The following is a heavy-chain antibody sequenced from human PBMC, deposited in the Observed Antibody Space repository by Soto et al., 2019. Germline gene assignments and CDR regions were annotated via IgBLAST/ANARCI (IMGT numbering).Heavy chain of an antibody. D-gene: IGHD2-2*01. CDR1: GFTFSSYA. CDR2: ISGSGGST. V-gene: IGHV3-23*01. CDR3: AKGLVGYCSSTSCYD. J-gene: IGHJ4*02. Sequence: GGSLRLSCAASGFTFSSYAMSWVRQAPGKGLEWVSAISGSGGSTYYADSVKGRFTISRDNSKNTLYLQMNSLRAEDTAVYYCAKGLVGYCSSTSCYDWGQGTLVTVSS.